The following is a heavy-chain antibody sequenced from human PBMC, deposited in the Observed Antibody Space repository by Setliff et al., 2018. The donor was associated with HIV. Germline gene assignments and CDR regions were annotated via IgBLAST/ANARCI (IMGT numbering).Heavy chain of an antibody. CDR3: ARHTIDISLLVVQDPGPLDI. D-gene: IGHD2-8*01. CDR2: IYPQDSDT. V-gene: IGHV5-51*01. Sequence: GESLKISCKGSGYIFTSYWIGWVRQMPGKGLEWMGIIYPQDSDTRYSPSFEGHVTISADKSRYTAYLQWGSLKASDTAIYYWARHTIDISLLVVQDPGPLDIWGRGTVVIVSS. J-gene: IGHJ3*02. CDR1: GYIFTSYW.